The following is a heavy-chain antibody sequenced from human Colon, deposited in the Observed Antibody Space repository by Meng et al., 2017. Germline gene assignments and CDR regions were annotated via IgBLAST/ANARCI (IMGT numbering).Heavy chain of an antibody. CDR2: TSHSGST. J-gene: IGHJ4*02. Sequence: QVQLQESGPGLGEPSETLSLTCAVSGGSISRSDWWSWVRQPPGKGLEWIGETSHSGSTNYSPSLKSRVTISLDKSKNQLSLKLNSVTAADTAVYYCASSDYYRSDYWGQGTLVTVSS. V-gene: IGHV4-4*02. D-gene: IGHD3-22*01. CDR1: GGSISRSDW. CDR3: ASSDYYRSDY.